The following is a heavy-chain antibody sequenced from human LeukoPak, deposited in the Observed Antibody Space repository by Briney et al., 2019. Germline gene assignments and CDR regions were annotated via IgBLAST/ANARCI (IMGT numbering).Heavy chain of an antibody. D-gene: IGHD6-19*01. V-gene: IGHV3-30*18. CDR2: ISYDGSNK. J-gene: IGHJ4*02. Sequence: GRSLRLSCAASGFTFSSYGMHWVRQAPGKGLEWVAVISYDGSNKYYADSVKGRFTISRDNSKNTLYLQMNSLRAEDTAVYYCAKEIGQWLRSGGFDYSGQGTLVTVSS. CDR1: GFTFSSYG. CDR3: AKEIGQWLRSGGFDY.